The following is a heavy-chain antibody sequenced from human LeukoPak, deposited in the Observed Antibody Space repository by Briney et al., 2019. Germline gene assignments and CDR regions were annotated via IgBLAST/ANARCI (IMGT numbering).Heavy chain of an antibody. CDR3: ARTPHSGSYRVDY. V-gene: IGHV3-21*01. Sequence: GGSLRLSCAASGFTFSSYSMNWVRQAPGKGLEWVSSISSSSSYIYYADSVKGRFTISRDNAKNSLYLQMNSLRAEDTAMYYCARTPHSGSYRVDYWGQGTLVTVSS. CDR1: GFTFSSYS. J-gene: IGHJ4*02. D-gene: IGHD1-26*01. CDR2: ISSSSSYI.